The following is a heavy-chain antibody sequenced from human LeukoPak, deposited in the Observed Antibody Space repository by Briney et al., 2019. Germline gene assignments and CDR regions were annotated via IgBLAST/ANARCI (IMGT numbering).Heavy chain of an antibody. V-gene: IGHV1-46*01. D-gene: IGHD3-10*01. CDR3: ARDSGSHPLWFGEYYFDY. J-gene: IGHJ4*02. CDR2: INPSGGST. CDR1: GYTLTSYY. Sequence: ASVKVSCKASGYTLTSYYMHWVRQAPGQGLEWMGIINPSGGSTSYAQKFQGRVTMTRDTSTSTAYMELSSLRSEDTAVYYCARDSGSHPLWFGEYYFDYWGQGTLVTVSS.